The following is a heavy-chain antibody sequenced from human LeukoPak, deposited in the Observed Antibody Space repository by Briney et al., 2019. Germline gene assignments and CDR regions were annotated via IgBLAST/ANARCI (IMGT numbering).Heavy chain of an antibody. J-gene: IGHJ6*02. CDR2: INPNSGGT. CDR3: ARDGGAYCGGDCYPAYYYYYGMDV. Sequence: GASVKVSCKVSGYTLTELSMHWVRQAPGQGLEWMGWINPNSGGTNYAQKFQGRVTMTRDTSISTAYMELSRLRSDDTAVYCCARDGGAYCGGDCYPAYYYYYGMDVWGQGTTVTVSS. V-gene: IGHV1-2*02. CDR1: GYTLTELS. D-gene: IGHD2-21*02.